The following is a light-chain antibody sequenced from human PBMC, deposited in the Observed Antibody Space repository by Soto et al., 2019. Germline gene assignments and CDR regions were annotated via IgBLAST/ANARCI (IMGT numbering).Light chain of an antibody. J-gene: IGKJ1*01. Sequence: EIVMTQSPATLSVSPGERATLSCRASQNLGTLYLAWFQQKSGQAPRLLIYSASRRATGIQDRFTGSGSGTDFTLTIKRVEPEDFAVYFCKQYAGSPRTFGQGTKVDIK. V-gene: IGKV3-20*01. CDR2: SAS. CDR3: KQYAGSPRT. CDR1: QNLGTLY.